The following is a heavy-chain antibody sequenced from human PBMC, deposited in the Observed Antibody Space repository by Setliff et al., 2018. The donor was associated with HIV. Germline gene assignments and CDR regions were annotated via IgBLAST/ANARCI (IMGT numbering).Heavy chain of an antibody. D-gene: IGHD1-26*01. CDR2: INPSGGDT. CDR1: GYTFTNFY. CDR3: ARGGHYSGTYLPRDYYMDV. J-gene: IGHJ6*03. V-gene: IGHV1-46*01. Sequence: ASVKVSCKASGYTFTNFYVHWVRQAPGQGLEWLGMINPSGGDTTYAQKFQGRGTMTRDTSTSTVYMDLSSLRSEDTAVYYCARGGHYSGTYLPRDYYMDVWGKGTTVTVSS.